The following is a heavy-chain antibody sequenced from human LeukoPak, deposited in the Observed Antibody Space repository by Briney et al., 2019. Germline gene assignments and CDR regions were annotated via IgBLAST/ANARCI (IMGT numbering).Heavy chain of an antibody. Sequence: GGSLRLSCAASGFTFSSYEMNWVRQAPGKGLEWVSYISVSGNTIYYANSVKGRFTISIDNARNSLYLQMNSLRAEDTAVYYGARHLYASGSYSAFDVWGRGTMVTVSS. V-gene: IGHV3-48*03. CDR2: ISVSGNTI. D-gene: IGHD3-10*01. CDR3: ARHLYASGSYSAFDV. J-gene: IGHJ3*01. CDR1: GFTFSSYE.